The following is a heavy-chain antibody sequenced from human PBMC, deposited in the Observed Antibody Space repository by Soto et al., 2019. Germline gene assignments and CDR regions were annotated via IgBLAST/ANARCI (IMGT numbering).Heavy chain of an antibody. CDR2: INAGNGNT. CDR3: ASIGNQRSSWYGLDY. J-gene: IGHJ4*02. D-gene: IGHD6-13*01. Sequence: ASVKVSCKASGYTFTIYAMHWVRQAPGQRLEWMGWINAGNGNTKYSQKFQGRVTITRDTSASTAYMELSSLRSEDTAVYYCASIGNQRSSWYGLDYWGQGTLVTVSS. V-gene: IGHV1-3*01. CDR1: GYTFTIYA.